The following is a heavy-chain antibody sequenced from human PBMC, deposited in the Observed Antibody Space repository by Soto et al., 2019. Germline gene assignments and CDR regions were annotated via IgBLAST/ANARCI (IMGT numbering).Heavy chain of an antibody. V-gene: IGHV4-34*01. D-gene: IGHD2-15*01. CDR2: INHSGST. CDR1: GGSFSGYY. J-gene: IGHJ3*02. CDR3: ARGRTYIHCSGGSCYNGEAFDI. Sequence: SETLSLTCAVYGGSFSGYYWSWIRQPPGKGLEWIGEINHSGSTNYNPSLKSRVTISVDTSKNQFSLKLSSVTAAATAVYYCARGRTYIHCSGGSCYNGEAFDIWGQGTMVTVSS.